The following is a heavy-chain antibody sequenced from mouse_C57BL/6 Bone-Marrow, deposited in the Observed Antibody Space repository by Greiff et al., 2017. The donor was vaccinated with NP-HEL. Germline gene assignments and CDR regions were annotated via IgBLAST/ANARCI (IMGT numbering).Heavy chain of an antibody. Sequence: EVQLQQSGPELVKPGASVKISCKASGYTFTDYYMNWVKQSHGKSLEWIGDINPNNGGTSYNQKFKGKATLTVDKSSSTAYMELRSLTSEDSAVYYCARGEYYYGSYLFDYWGQGTTLTVSS. D-gene: IGHD1-1*01. CDR1: GYTFTDYY. V-gene: IGHV1-26*01. J-gene: IGHJ2*01. CDR2: INPNNGGT. CDR3: ARGEYYYGSYLFDY.